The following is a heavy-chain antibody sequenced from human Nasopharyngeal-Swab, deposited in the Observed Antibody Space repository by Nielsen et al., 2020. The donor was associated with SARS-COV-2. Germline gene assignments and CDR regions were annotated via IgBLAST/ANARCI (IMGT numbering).Heavy chain of an antibody. CDR2: INHSGST. D-gene: IGHD2-2*01. J-gene: IGHJ3*02. Sequence: GSLRLSCAASGFTFDDYGMHWIRQPPGKGLEWIGEINHSGSTNYNPSLKSRVTISVDTSKNQFSLKLTSVTAADTAVYYCARSPCGSTSCYLSYAFDIWGQGTMVTVSS. V-gene: IGHV4-34*01. CDR1: GFTFDDYG. CDR3: ARSPCGSTSCYLSYAFDI.